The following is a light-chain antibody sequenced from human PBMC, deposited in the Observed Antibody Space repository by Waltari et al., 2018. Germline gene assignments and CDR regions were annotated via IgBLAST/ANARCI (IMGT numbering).Light chain of an antibody. CDR1: QSVSSN. J-gene: IGKJ5*01. Sequence: EIVMTQSPATLSVSPGERATLPCRASQSVSSNLAWYQQKPCQAPRLLIYGASTRATGIPAMFSGSGSGTEFTLTISSLQSEDFAVYCCQQYNNWPPITFGQGTRLEIK. CDR2: GAS. V-gene: IGKV3-15*01. CDR3: QQYNNWPPIT.